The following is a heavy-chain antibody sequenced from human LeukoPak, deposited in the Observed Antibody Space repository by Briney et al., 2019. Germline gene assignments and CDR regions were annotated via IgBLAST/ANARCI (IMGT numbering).Heavy chain of an antibody. CDR2: VKQDGSGK. CDR1: GFTFSSYW. CDR3: ARDGAAAAGYNWNEAGSLWYAFDI. D-gene: IGHD1-20*01. V-gene: IGHV3-7*01. J-gene: IGHJ3*02. Sequence: PGGSLRLSCAASGFTFSSYWMSWVRQAPGKGLEWVANVKQDGSGKYYVDSVKGRFTISRDNAKNSLYLQMNSLRAEDTAVYYCARDGAAAAGYNWNEAGSLWYAFDIWGQGTMVTVSS.